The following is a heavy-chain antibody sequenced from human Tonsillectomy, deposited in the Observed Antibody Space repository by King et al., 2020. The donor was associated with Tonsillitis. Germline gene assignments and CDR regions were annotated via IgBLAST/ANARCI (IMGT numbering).Heavy chain of an antibody. V-gene: IGHV3-23*04. CDR2: VSGSGGST. CDR3: AKDLMTTVTSLNSAAIDH. J-gene: IGHJ4*02. D-gene: IGHD4-11*01. CDR1: GFTFSNYA. Sequence: EVQLVESGGGSVQPGGSLRLSCAASGFTFSNYAMNWVRQAPGKGLEWVSGVSGSGGSTYYADSVKGRFTVSRDNSKNTLFLQMNSPRAEDTAVYYCAKDLMTTVTSLNSAAIDHWGQGTLVTVSS.